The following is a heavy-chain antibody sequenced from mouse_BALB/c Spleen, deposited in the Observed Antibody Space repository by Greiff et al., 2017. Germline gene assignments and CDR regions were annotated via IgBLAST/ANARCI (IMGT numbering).Heavy chain of an antibody. CDR1: GFTFSSFG. CDR2: ISSGSSTI. Sequence: EVKLVKSGGGLVQPGGSRKLSCAASGFTFSSFGMHWVRQAPEKGLEWVAYISSGSSTIYYADTVKGRFTISRDNPKNTLFLQMTSLRSEDTAMYYCAREGLGYFDVWGAGTTVTVSS. D-gene: IGHD2-4*01. V-gene: IGHV5-17*02. CDR3: AREGLGYFDV. J-gene: IGHJ1*01.